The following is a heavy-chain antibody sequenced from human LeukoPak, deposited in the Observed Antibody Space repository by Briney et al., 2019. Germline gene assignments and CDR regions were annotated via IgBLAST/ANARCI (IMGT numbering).Heavy chain of an antibody. CDR1: GGSFSGYY. CDR3: AALGYSSSWYTYYYYGMDV. D-gene: IGHD6-13*01. CDR2: INHSGST. J-gene: IGHJ6*02. Sequence: PSETLSLTCAVYGGSFSGYYWSWIRQPPGKGLEWIGEINHSGSTNYNPSLKSRVTISVDTSKNQFSLKLSSVTAADTAVYYCAALGYSSSWYTYYYYGMDVWGQGTLVTVSS. V-gene: IGHV4-34*01.